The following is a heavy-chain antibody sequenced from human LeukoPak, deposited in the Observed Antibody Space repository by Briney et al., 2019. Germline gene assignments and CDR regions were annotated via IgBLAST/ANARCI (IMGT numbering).Heavy chain of an antibody. D-gene: IGHD6-19*01. CDR1: GYTFTGYY. Sequence: ASVKVSCKASGYTFTGYYMHWVRQAPGQGLERMGWINPNSGGTNYAQKFQGRVTMTRDTSISTAYMELSRLRSDDTAVYYCAREVADPRGGVDPWGQGTLVTVSS. V-gene: IGHV1-2*02. CDR2: INPNSGGT. J-gene: IGHJ5*02. CDR3: AREVADPRGGVDP.